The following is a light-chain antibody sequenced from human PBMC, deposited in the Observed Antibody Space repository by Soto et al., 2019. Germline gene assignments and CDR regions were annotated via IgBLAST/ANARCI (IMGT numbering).Light chain of an antibody. CDR1: QSISSC. V-gene: IGKV1-39*01. J-gene: IGKJ1*01. Sequence: DIQMTQSPSSLSASVGDRVTITCRASQSISSCLNWYQQKPGKAPKLLIYAASSLQSGVPSRFSGSGSGTDFTLTISSLQPEDFATYYCQQRYSTSLTFGQGTKVEIK. CDR3: QQRYSTSLT. CDR2: AAS.